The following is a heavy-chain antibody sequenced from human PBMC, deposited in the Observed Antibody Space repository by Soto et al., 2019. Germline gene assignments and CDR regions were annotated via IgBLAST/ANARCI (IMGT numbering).Heavy chain of an antibody. D-gene: IGHD6-6*01. CDR2: FDPEYGET. V-gene: IGHV1-24*01. J-gene: IGHJ5*01. CDR1: GYTLTKLS. CDR3: ATFIVEYRRTPYSIDS. Sequence: GASVKVSCKVSGYTLTKLSMHWVRQAPGKGLEWMGGFDPEYGETVYAQKFQGKVTMTEDTSTDTAYMELSSLRSEDTAVYYCATFIVEYRRTPYSIDSRGPGTLVTVSS.